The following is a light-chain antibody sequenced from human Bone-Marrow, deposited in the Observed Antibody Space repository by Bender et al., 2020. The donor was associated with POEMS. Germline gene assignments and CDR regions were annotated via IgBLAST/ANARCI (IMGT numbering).Light chain of an antibody. CDR3: FSYTSRSTGV. J-gene: IGLJ1*01. CDR1: SSDAG. CDR2: DVS. Sequence: QSALTQPRSVSGSPGQSVTISCTGASSDAGVSWYQQHPGKAPKLIIYDVSNRPSGVSNRFSGSKSGSTASLTISGLQGEDEADYHCFSYTSRSTGVFGTGTTVTVL. V-gene: IGLV2-14*03.